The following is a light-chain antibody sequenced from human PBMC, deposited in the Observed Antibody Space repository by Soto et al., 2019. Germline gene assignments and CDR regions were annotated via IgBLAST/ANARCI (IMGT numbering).Light chain of an antibody. CDR2: EVS. CDR3: SSYTRHNSHYV. CDR1: SSDVGAYTS. J-gene: IGLJ1*01. V-gene: IGLV2-14*01. Sequence: QSLLTQPASVSGSPGQSITISCTGSSSDVGAYTSVSWYQQHPGKAPKLMIYEVSNRPSGVSRRFSGSKSGNTASLTISGLQAEDEAHYYCSSYTRHNSHYVLGTGTKVTVL.